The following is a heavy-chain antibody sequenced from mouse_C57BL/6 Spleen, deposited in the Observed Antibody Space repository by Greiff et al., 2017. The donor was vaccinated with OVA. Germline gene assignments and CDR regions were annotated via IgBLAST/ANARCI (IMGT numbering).Heavy chain of an antibody. J-gene: IGHJ1*03. D-gene: IGHD1-1*01. CDR3: ARPHYYGSSYYWYFDV. CDR2: ISSGGSYT. CDR1: GFTFSSYG. V-gene: IGHV5-6*01. Sequence: EVQRVESGGDLVKPGGSLKLSCAASGFTFSSYGMSWVRQTPDKRLEWVATISSGGSYTYYPDSVKGRFTISRDNAKNTLYLQMSSLKSEDTAIYYCARPHYYGSSYYWYFDVWGTGTTGTVSS.